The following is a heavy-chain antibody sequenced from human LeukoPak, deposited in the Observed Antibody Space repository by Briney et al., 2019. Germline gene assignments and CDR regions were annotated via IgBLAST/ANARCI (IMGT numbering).Heavy chain of an antibody. Sequence: GGSLRLSCAASGFTFSSYGMSWVRQAPGKGLEWVSAISGSGGSTYYADSVKGRFTISRDNSKNTLYLQMNSLRAEDTAVYYCARDDLANYYYYMDVWGKGTTVTISS. V-gene: IGHV3-23*01. CDR2: ISGSGGST. J-gene: IGHJ6*03. CDR3: ARDDLANYYYYMDV. CDR1: GFTFSSYG. D-gene: IGHD5-12*01.